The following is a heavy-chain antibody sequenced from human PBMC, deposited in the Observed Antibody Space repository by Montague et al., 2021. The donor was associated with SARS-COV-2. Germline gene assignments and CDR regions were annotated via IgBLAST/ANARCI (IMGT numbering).Heavy chain of an antibody. J-gene: IGHJ6*02. Sequence: SETLSLTCTASGGSISGFYWSWIRQPPGKGLEWIGYVYHSGSTKYNPSLESRVAVSVDRSKNQVSLKLTSVTAADTAVYYCARLLRSCTNGVCRTYYYYALDVWGQGTTVTVSS. CDR3: ARLLRSCTNGVCRTYYYYALDV. D-gene: IGHD2-8*01. CDR1: GGSISGFY. CDR2: VYHSGST. V-gene: IGHV4-59*01.